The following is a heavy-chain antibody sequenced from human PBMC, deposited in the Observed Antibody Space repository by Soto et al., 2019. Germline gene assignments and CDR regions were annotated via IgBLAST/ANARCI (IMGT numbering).Heavy chain of an antibody. D-gene: IGHD6-13*01. J-gene: IGHJ5*02. CDR2: TYHSGTT. CDR1: GDSINNSHW. CDR3: AREVNSSPARGPNWFDP. V-gene: IGHV4-4*02. Sequence: QVQLQESGPGLVQPSGTLSLTCAVSGDSINNSHWWRWVRQTPGKGLEWIGETYHSGTTNYNPSLKTPITISIDKSTNQFSLKMNSVTAADTAVYYCAREVNSSPARGPNWFDPWGQGTLVTVSS.